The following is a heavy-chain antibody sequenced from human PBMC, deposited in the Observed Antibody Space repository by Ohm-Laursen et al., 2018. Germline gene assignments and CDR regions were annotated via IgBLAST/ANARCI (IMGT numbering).Heavy chain of an antibody. V-gene: IGHV3-23*01. CDR2: ISSSGGST. Sequence: SLRLSCTASGFTFSNHGMSWVRQAPGKGLEWVSSISSSGGSTYYADSVKGRFTISRDNSKNTLFLQMNSLRAEDTAVYYCAKGVGIADYFFDYWGQGTLVTVSS. CDR3: AKGVGIADYFFDY. J-gene: IGHJ4*02. D-gene: IGHD6-13*01. CDR1: GFTFSNHG.